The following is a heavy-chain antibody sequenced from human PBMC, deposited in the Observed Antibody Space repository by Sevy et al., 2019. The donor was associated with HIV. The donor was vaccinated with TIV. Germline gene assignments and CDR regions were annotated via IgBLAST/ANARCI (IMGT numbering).Heavy chain of an antibody. CDR3: ARRLYGDYSDAFDI. CDR1: GGSISSSDYY. D-gene: IGHD4-17*01. J-gene: IGHJ3*02. V-gene: IGHV4-30-4*01. Sequence: SETLSLTCTVPGGSISSSDYYWSWIRQPPGKGLEWIGYLSYSGNTYYSPSLKSRVTISGDTSQNRFSLKLSSVTAADTAVYYCARRLYGDYSDAFDIWGQGTVVTVSS. CDR2: LSYSGNT.